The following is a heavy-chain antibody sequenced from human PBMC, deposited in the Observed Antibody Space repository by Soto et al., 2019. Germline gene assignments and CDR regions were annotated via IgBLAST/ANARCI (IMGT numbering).Heavy chain of an antibody. V-gene: IGHV4-59*01. J-gene: IGHJ4*02. Sequence: QVQLQESGPGLVKPSETLSLTCTVSGGSINNYYWSWIRQPPGKGLEWIGYIYYSGSTNYNPSLXRXVXIXXDTSKNQFSVKLSSVTAADTAVYYCARRYGGNFYYWGQGTLVTVSS. CDR1: GGSINNYY. CDR2: IYYSGST. D-gene: IGHD1-26*01. CDR3: ARRYGGNFYY.